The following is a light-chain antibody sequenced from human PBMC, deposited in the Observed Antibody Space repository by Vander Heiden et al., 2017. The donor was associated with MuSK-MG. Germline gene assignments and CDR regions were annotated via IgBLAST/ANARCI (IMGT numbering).Light chain of an antibody. Sequence: SYELTQPPSVSVSPGQTASITCSGHKLADKYVSWYQQKPGQSPLLVIYEDLRRPSGIPERFSGSNSGNTATLTISETQAIDEADYYCHPWDSSTVVFGGGTKLTVL. CDR2: EDL. J-gene: IGLJ3*02. CDR1: KLADKY. V-gene: IGLV3-1*01. CDR3: HPWDSSTVV.